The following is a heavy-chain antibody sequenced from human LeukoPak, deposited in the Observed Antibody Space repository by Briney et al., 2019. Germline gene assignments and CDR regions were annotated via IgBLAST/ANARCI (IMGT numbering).Heavy chain of an antibody. CDR2: INPNSGGT. Sequence: ASVKVSCKASGYTFTGYYMHWVRQAPGQGLEWMGWINPNSGGTNYAQKFQGRATMTRDTSISTAYMDLSRLRSDDTAVYYCASVGENYGSGGDYFDYWGQGTLVTVSS. CDR3: ASVGENYGSGGDYFDY. CDR1: GYTFTGYY. V-gene: IGHV1-2*02. J-gene: IGHJ4*02. D-gene: IGHD3-10*01.